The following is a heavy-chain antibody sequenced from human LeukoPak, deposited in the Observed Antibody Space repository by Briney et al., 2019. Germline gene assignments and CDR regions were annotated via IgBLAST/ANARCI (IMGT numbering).Heavy chain of an antibody. Sequence: GSLRLSCAASGFTFSSYAMHWVRQAPGKGLEWISYISDSGISIYHADSVKGRFTISRDNSKNSLYLQMNSLRAEDTALYYCARVVGVTYFEYWGQGTLVTVSS. CDR1: GFTFSSYA. D-gene: IGHD3-16*01. J-gene: IGHJ4*02. CDR2: ISDSGISI. CDR3: ARVVGVTYFEY. V-gene: IGHV3-23*01.